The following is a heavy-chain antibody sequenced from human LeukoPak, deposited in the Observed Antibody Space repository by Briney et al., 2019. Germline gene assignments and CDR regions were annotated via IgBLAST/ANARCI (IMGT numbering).Heavy chain of an antibody. J-gene: IGHJ4*02. CDR1: GGSFSGYY. CDR3: ARGDFNDYSLDY. V-gene: IGHV4-59*01. CDR2: IYDSGST. D-gene: IGHD4-11*01. Sequence: SETLSLTCAVYGGSFSGYYWSWIRQPPGKGLEWIGNIYDSGSTHYNPSLKSRVTISVDTSKNQFSLKLSSVTAADTAVYYCARGDFNDYSLDYWGQGTLVTVSS.